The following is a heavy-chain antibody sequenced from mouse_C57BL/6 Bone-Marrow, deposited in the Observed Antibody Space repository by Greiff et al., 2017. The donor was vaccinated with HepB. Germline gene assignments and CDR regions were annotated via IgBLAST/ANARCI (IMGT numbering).Heavy chain of an antibody. V-gene: IGHV1-69*01. CDR2: IDPSDSYT. J-gene: IGHJ2*01. Sequence: QVQLQQPGAELVMPGASVKLSCKASGYTFTSYWMHWVKQRPGQGLEWIGEIDPSDSYTNYNQKFKGKSTLTVDKSSSTAYMQLSSLTSEDSAVYYCARWDSSGYVGYWGQGTTLTGSS. CDR1: GYTFTSYW. CDR3: ARWDSSGYVGY. D-gene: IGHD3-2*02.